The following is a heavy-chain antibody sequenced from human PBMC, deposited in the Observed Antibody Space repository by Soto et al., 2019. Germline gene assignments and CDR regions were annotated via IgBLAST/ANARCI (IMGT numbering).Heavy chain of an antibody. J-gene: IGHJ5*02. CDR1: GYSFTSYW. CDR3: ARHVGAYRVGSNYNWFDP. V-gene: IGHV5-51*01. D-gene: IGHD1-26*01. Sequence: GESLKISCKGSGYSFTSYWIGWVRQMPGKGLEWMGIIYPGDSDTRYSPSFQGQVTISADKSISTAYLQWSSLKASDTAMYYCARHVGAYRVGSNYNWFDPWGQGTLVTVSS. CDR2: IYPGDSDT.